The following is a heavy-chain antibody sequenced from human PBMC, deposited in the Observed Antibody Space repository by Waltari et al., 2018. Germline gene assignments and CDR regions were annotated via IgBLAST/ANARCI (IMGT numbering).Heavy chain of an antibody. CDR1: GFTFSSYA. CDR2: ISGSGGST. Sequence: EVQVLESGGGLIQPGGSLRLSCAASGFTFSSYAMNWVRQAPGTGLEWVAVISGSGGSTNYADSVKGRFTISRDNSKNTLYLQMNSLRAEDTAVYYCARGLNYDILTGYYLGGRSYFDYWGQGTLVTVSS. J-gene: IGHJ4*02. CDR3: ARGLNYDILTGYYLGGRSYFDY. V-gene: IGHV3-23*01. D-gene: IGHD3-9*01.